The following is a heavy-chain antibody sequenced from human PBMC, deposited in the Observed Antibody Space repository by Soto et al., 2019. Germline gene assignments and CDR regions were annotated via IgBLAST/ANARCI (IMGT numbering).Heavy chain of an antibody. CDR2: INNAGTT. CDR1: GFDASVNF. V-gene: IGHV3-66*01. Sequence: EVQLVESGGTLVQPGGSLKLSCAASGFDASVNFMTWVRQAPGKGLEWVSAINNAGTTFYADSVKGRFTISRDDSKNTLFLQMNSLRVEDTAMYYCVRENYYYGMEVWGQGTAVTVSS. CDR3: VRENYYYGMEV. J-gene: IGHJ6*02.